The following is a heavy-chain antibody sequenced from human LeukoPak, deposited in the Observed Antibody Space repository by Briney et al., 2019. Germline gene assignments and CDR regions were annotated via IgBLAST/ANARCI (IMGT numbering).Heavy chain of an antibody. Sequence: ASVKVSCMASGYTFTSYGISWVRQAPGQGLEWMGWISAYNGNTNYAQKLQGRVTMTTDTSTSTAYMELRSLRSDDTAVYYCVGVTSTYYFDYWGQGTLVTVSS. J-gene: IGHJ4*02. CDR1: GYTFTSYG. CDR2: ISAYNGNT. CDR3: VGVTSTYYFDY. V-gene: IGHV1-18*01.